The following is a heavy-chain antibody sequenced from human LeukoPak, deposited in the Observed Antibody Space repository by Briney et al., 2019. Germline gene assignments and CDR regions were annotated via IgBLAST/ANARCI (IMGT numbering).Heavy chain of an antibody. J-gene: IGHJ4*02. CDR2: INWNGGDT. D-gene: IGHD6-19*01. CDR1: GFTFSSYA. Sequence: GGSLRLSCAASGFTFSSYAMSWVRQAPGKGLEWVSGINWNGGDTSYADSVKGRFTISKDNARNSLHLQMNSLRLEDTAFYYCARDGSSGWYSDYWGQGTLVTVSS. V-gene: IGHV3-20*04. CDR3: ARDGSSGWYSDY.